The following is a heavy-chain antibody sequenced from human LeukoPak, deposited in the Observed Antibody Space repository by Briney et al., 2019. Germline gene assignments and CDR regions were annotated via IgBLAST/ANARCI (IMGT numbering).Heavy chain of an antibody. CDR3: VKDRGIQLWGNFDY. Sequence: PGGSLRLSCSASGFTFSTYAMHWVRQAPGKGLEYVSAISSNGGSTYYADSVKGRFTISRDNSKNILYLQMSSLRAEDTAVYYCVKDRGIQLWGNFDYWGQGTLVTVSS. V-gene: IGHV3-64D*06. CDR1: GFTFSTYA. D-gene: IGHD5-18*01. J-gene: IGHJ4*02. CDR2: ISSNGGST.